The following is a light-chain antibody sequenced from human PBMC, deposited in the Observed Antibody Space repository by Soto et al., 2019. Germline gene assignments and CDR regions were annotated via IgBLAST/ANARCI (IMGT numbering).Light chain of an antibody. Sequence: DIQMTQSPSSQSASVGDRVTITCHASQDISNYLNWYQQKPGKAPKLLIYDASNLETGVPSRFSGSGSGTDFTFTISSLQPEDIATYYCQQYDNLPPFTFGPGTKVDIK. CDR3: QQYDNLPPFT. CDR2: DAS. V-gene: IGKV1-33*01. J-gene: IGKJ3*01. CDR1: QDISNY.